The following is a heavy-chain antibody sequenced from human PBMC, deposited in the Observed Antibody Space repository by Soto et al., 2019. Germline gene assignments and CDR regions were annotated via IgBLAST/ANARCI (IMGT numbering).Heavy chain of an antibody. J-gene: IGHJ4*02. CDR2: MNPNSGDT. D-gene: IGHD5-18*01. CDR1: GYTFTSYD. V-gene: IGHV1-8*01. CDR3: ARGHPWIQGPR. Sequence: QVQLVQSGAEVKKPGASVKVSCKASGYTFTSYDIDWVRQATGQGLEWMGWMNPNSGDTGYAQKFQGRVTMTSNTSIRTAYMELRSLRSEDTAVYYCARGHPWIQGPRWGQGTLVTVSS.